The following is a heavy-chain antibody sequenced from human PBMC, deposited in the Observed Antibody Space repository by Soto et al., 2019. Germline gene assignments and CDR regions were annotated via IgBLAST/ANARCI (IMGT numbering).Heavy chain of an antibody. CDR3: ARDISSGGYYYFDY. J-gene: IGHJ4*02. CDR1: GGSISSYY. V-gene: IGHV4-59*01. CDR2: ISYSGST. D-gene: IGHD3-22*01. Sequence: PSETLSLTCSVSGGSISSYYWSWIRQPPGKGLEWIGYISYSGSTKYNPSLKSRLTISVDTSKNQFSLKLSSVTAADTAVYYCARDISSGGYYYFDYWGQGTLVTV.